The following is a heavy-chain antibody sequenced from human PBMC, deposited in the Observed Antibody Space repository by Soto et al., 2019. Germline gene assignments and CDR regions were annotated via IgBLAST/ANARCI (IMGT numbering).Heavy chain of an antibody. J-gene: IGHJ6*02. CDR2: ISYDGSNK. CDR3: AKERKGYSYGKRGGYYYGMDV. V-gene: IGHV3-30*18. D-gene: IGHD5-18*01. Sequence: GGSLRLSCAASGFTFSSYGMHWVRQAPGKGLEWVAVISYDGSNKYYADSVKGRFTISRDNSKNTLYLQMNSLRAEDTAVYYCAKERKGYSYGKRGGYYYGMDVWGQGTTVTVSS. CDR1: GFTFSSYG.